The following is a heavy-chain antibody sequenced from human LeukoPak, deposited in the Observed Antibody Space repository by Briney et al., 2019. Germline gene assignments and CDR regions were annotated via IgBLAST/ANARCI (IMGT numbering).Heavy chain of an antibody. D-gene: IGHD2-15*01. J-gene: IGHJ4*02. CDR2: IHPDSGGT. CDR1: GYTFTGYY. CDR3: ARAPRGYCSGGSCFDY. Sequence: ASVKVSCKASGYTFTGYYMHWVRPAPGQGLDWLGWIHPDSGGTNSAQKFQGRVTMTRDTSIRTVYMELSRLKSDDTAVYYCARAPRGYCSGGSCFDYWGQGTLVTVSS. V-gene: IGHV1-2*02.